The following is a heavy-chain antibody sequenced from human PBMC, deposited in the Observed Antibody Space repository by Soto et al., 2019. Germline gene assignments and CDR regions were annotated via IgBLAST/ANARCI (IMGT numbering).Heavy chain of an antibody. D-gene: IGHD5-18*01. CDR3: AKDWMGLGYFFEY. J-gene: IGHJ4*02. CDR1: GFNFGNYA. Sequence: EVQLLESGGDLVQPGGSLRLSCVASGFNFGNYAMNWVRQDPGKGLQWVASISNSGGITYYADSVKGRFTISRDNSENTLFLQLNSLRVEDTAIYYCAKDWMGLGYFFEYWGQGTLVTVSA. CDR2: ISNSGGIT. V-gene: IGHV3-23*01.